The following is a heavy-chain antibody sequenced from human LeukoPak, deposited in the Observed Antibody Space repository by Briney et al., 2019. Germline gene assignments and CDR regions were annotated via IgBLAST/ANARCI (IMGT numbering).Heavy chain of an antibody. V-gene: IGHV1-24*01. Sequence: GASVKVSCKVSGYTLTELSMHWVRQAPGKGLEWMGGFDPEDGETIYAQKFQGRVTMTEDTSTDTAYMELSSLRSEDTAVYYCATEKAARPIESMTYYGMDVWGQGTTVTVSS. D-gene: IGHD6-6*01. CDR2: FDPEDGET. CDR3: ATEKAARPIESMTYYGMDV. CDR1: GYTLTELS. J-gene: IGHJ6*02.